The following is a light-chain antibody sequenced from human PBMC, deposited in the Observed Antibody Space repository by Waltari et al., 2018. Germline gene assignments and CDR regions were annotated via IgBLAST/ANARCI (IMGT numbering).Light chain of an antibody. V-gene: IGKV3-20*01. CDR2: GAS. CDR3: QKYSSSPYS. CDR1: QSVSSY. J-gene: IGKJ2*03. Sequence: VILTQSPAPLSLSPGERATLSCRASQSVSSYLAWYQQKPGQAPRLLIYGASSRATGIPDRFSGSGSGTEFTLTISSLEPEDFAVYYCQKYSSSPYSFGQGTKMEIK.